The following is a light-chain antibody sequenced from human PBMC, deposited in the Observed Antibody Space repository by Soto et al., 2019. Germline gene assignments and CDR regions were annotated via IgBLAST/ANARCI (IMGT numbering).Light chain of an antibody. CDR2: DAS. CDR3: HQYNTWPFFT. V-gene: IGKV3-15*01. J-gene: IGKJ3*01. CDR1: QSVSSY. Sequence: EIVMTQSPATLSVSPGERVTLSCRASQSVSSYLAWYQQKPGQPPRLLIYDASTRAPGIPARFSGSGSGTEFPLTVTSLQSEDFAIYYCHQYNTWPFFTFGPGTRVDI.